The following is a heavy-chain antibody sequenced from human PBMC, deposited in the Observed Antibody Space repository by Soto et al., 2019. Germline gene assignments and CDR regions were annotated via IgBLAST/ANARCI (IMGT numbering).Heavy chain of an antibody. D-gene: IGHD3-10*01. CDR3: AKGAYGSGSYYNPLDY. V-gene: IGHV3-23*01. J-gene: IGHJ4*02. CDR2: ITGSGSST. Sequence: EVQLLESGGGLVQPGGSLRLSCAASGFNFNNYAMSWVRQAPGKGLEWVSAITGSGSSTYYADSVKGRFTISRVNSRNTLYLQINSLRAEDTAVYYCAKGAYGSGSYYNPLDYWGQGTLLTVSS. CDR1: GFNFNNYA.